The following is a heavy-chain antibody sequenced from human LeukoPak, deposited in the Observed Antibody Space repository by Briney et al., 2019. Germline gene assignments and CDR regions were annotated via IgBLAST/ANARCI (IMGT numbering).Heavy chain of an antibody. CDR3: ARGHSSGHDAYEI. J-gene: IGHJ3*02. CDR1: GFTFSSYA. Sequence: PGGSLRLSCAASGFTFSSYAMSWVRQAPGKGLEWVSVIYGGGGTYYADSVKGRFTISRDNSKNTLYLQMNSLRAEDTAVYYCARGHSSGHDAYEIWGQGTMVTVSS. D-gene: IGHD3-22*01. V-gene: IGHV3-53*01. CDR2: IYGGGGT.